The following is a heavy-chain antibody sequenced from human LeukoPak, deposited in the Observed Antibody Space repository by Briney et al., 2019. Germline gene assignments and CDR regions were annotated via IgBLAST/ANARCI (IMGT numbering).Heavy chain of an antibody. Sequence: ASVKISCKASGYTFTSYYLHWVRQAPGQGLEWIGIIIPTSASTTYVQKFQGRVTMTRDTSTGTVYMELSSLRSEDTAVYYCARVPSYFSYYFDYWGQGTLVTVSS. CDR3: ARVPSYFSYYFDY. CDR1: GYTFTSYY. V-gene: IGHV1-46*01. CDR2: IIPTSAST. J-gene: IGHJ4*02. D-gene: IGHD2/OR15-2a*01.